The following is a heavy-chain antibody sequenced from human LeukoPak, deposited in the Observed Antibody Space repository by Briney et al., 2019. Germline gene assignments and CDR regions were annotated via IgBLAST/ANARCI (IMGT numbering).Heavy chain of an antibody. D-gene: IGHD3-9*01. CDR3: ARRYYDILTGYVTPTGSWFDP. V-gene: IGHV4-34*01. CDR2: INHSGST. CDR1: GGSFSGYY. J-gene: IGHJ5*02. Sequence: SETLSLTYAVYGGSFSGYYWSWIRQPPGKGLEWIGEINHSGSTNYNPSLKSRVTISVDTSKNQFSLKLSSVTAADTAVYYCARRYYDILTGYVTPTGSWFDPWGQGTLVTVSS.